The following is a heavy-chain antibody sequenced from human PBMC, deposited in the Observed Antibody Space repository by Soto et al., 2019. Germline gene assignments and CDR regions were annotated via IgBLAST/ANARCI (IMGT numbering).Heavy chain of an antibody. Sequence: GGSLRLSCAASGFTFSSYSMNWVRQAPGKGLEWVSSISSSSSYIYYADSVKGRFTISRDNAKNSLYLQMNSLRAEDTAVYYCAKASSRFQYFDYWGQGTLVTVSS. CDR1: GFTFSSYS. CDR3: AKASSRFQYFDY. D-gene: IGHD6-13*01. CDR2: ISSSSSYI. J-gene: IGHJ4*02. V-gene: IGHV3-21*01.